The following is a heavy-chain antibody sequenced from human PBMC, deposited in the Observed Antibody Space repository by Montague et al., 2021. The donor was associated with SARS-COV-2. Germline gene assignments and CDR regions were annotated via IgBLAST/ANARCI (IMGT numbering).Heavy chain of an antibody. CDR1: GGSISNSHYY. CDR2: IYFNGHS. Sequence: SETLSLTCTVSGGSISNSHYYCAWIRQPPGKGLEWIGSIYFNGHSYHNPSLKNRASISLDTSKNQYYLKLNPVAAADTAVYYCARQPPYQTGALDIWGQGTMVTVSS. J-gene: IGHJ3*02. D-gene: IGHD2-2*01. V-gene: IGHV4-39*01. CDR3: ARQPPYQTGALDI.